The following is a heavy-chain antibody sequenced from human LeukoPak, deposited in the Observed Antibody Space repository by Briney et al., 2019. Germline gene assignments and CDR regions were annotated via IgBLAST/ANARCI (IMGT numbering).Heavy chain of an antibody. D-gene: IGHD5-18*01. J-gene: IGHJ4*02. Sequence: SETPSLTCAVYGGSFSGYYWSWIRQPPGKGREWIGEINHSGGTNYNPSLKSRVTISVDTSKNQFSLKLSSVTAADTAVYYCARPGGGYSYGFFDYWGQGTLVTVSS. CDR1: GGSFSGYY. CDR2: INHSGGT. V-gene: IGHV4-34*01. CDR3: ARPGGGYSYGFFDY.